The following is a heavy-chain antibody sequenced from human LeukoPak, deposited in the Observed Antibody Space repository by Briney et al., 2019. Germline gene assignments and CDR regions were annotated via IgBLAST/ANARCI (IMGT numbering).Heavy chain of an antibody. J-gene: IGHJ5*02. V-gene: IGHV1-69*04. D-gene: IGHD3-3*01. CDR1: GGTFSSYA. CDR2: IIPILGIA. CDR3: ARGGDYDFWSGYYNLNWFDP. Sequence: SVKVSCKASGGTFSSYAISWVRQAPGQGLEWMGRIIPILGIANYAQKFQGRVTMTRDTSTSTVYMELSSLRSEDTAVYYCARGGDYDFWSGYYNLNWFDPWGQGTLVTISS.